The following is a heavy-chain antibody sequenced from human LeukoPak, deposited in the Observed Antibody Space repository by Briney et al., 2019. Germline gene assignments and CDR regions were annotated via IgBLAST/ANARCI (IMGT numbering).Heavy chain of an antibody. J-gene: IGHJ4*02. CDR1: GFTFDSYG. CDR3: ARRAGAYSHPYDY. D-gene: IGHD4/OR15-4a*01. V-gene: IGHV3-23*01. CDR2: ISGSGVYT. Sequence: GGSLRLSCAASGFTFDSYGMNWVRQAPGKGLEWVSGISGSGVYTYYADSVKGRFTISRDNSKNTLYLQMNSLRAEDTAVYYCARRAGAYSHPYDYWGQGTLVTVSS.